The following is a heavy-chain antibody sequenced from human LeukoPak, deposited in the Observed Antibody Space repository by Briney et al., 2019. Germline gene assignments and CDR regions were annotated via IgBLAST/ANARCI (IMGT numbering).Heavy chain of an antibody. J-gene: IGHJ6*02. CDR2: ISAYNGNT. CDR1: GYTFTSYG. V-gene: IGHV1-18*01. D-gene: IGHD6-6*01. CDR3: ARDPQTYSSSRYYYYGMDV. Sequence: ASVKVSCKASGYTFTSYGISWVRQAPGQGLEWMGWISAYNGNTNYAQKLQGRVTMTTDTSTSTAYMELRSLRSDDTAVYYCARDPQTYSSSRYYYYGMDVWGQGTTVTVSS.